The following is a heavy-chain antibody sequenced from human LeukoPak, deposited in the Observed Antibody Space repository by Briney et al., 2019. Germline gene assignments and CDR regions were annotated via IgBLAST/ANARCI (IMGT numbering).Heavy chain of an antibody. CDR1: GFTFSSYA. V-gene: IGHV3-30-3*01. J-gene: IGHJ3*02. CDR3: ARDHHDAFDI. Sequence: SGRSLRLSCAASGFTFSSYAMHWVRQAPGKGLEWVAVISYDGSNKYYADSVKGRFTISRDNSKNTLYLQMNSLRAEDTAMYYCARDHHDAFDIWGQGTMVTVSS. CDR2: ISYDGSNK.